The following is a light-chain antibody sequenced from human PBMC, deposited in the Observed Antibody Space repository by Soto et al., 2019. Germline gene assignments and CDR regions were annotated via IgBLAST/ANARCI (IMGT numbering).Light chain of an antibody. CDR2: DAS. Sequence: EIVLTQSPATLSLSPGDRATLSCRASQSLNNYLAWYQHKPGQAPRLLIYDASNRATGIPARFSGSGSGTDFTLTISSLVPEDFAVYYCQRGFTFGGGTKVEIK. V-gene: IGKV3-11*01. CDR1: QSLNNY. J-gene: IGKJ4*01. CDR3: QRGFT.